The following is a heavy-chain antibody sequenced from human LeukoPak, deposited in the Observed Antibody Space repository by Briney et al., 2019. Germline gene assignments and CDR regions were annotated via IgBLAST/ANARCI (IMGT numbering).Heavy chain of an antibody. CDR3: ARDIVVVVANHGAFDI. Sequence: GASVKVSCKASGYTFTSYGISWVRQAPGQGLEWMGWISAYNGNTNYAQKLQGRVTMTTDTPTSTAYMELRSLRSDDTAVYYCARDIVVVVANHGAFDIWGQGTMVTVSS. J-gene: IGHJ3*02. CDR1: GYTFTSYG. CDR2: ISAYNGNT. D-gene: IGHD2-15*01. V-gene: IGHV1-18*01.